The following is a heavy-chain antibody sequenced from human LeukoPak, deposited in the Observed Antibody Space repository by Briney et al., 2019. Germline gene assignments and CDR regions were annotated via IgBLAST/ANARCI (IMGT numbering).Heavy chain of an antibody. CDR1: GYTLTELS. CDR3: THLAMVRGVIMPASRWYFDL. Sequence: ASVKVSCKVSGYTLTELSMHWVRQAPGKGREWMGGFDPEDGETIYAQKFQGRVTMTEDTSTDTAYMELSSLRSEDTAVYYCTHLAMVRGVIMPASRWYFDLWGRGTLVTVSS. D-gene: IGHD3-10*01. CDR2: FDPEDGET. V-gene: IGHV1-24*01. J-gene: IGHJ2*01.